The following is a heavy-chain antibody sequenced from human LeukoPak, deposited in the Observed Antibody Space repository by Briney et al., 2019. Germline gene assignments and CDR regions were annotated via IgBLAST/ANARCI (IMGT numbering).Heavy chain of an antibody. CDR1: GGTFSSYA. CDR2: IIPIFGTA. J-gene: IGHJ4*02. V-gene: IGHV1-69*06. D-gene: IGHD3-16*01. CDR3: ARDFHLGELGD. Sequence: GASVKVSCKASGGTFSSYAISWVRQAPGQGLEWMGGIIPIFGTANYAQKFQGRVTITADKSTSTAYMELSSLRSEDTAVYYCARDFHLGELGDWGQGTPVTVSS.